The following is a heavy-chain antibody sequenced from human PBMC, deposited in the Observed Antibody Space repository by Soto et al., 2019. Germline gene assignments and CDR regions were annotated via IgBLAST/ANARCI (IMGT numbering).Heavy chain of an antibody. Sequence: SETLSLTCTLSGGSISTSDYYCGWIRQPPGKGLEWIGSVYYSGSTYYTPSLKSRLTISVHMSRNQFSLRLNSVTAADTAVYYCARHGDDSGYYWDRYNWFDPWGQGTLVTVS. CDR3: ARHGDDSGYYWDRYNWFDP. J-gene: IGHJ5*02. CDR2: VYYSGST. V-gene: IGHV4-39*01. CDR1: GGSISTSDYY. D-gene: IGHD3-22*01.